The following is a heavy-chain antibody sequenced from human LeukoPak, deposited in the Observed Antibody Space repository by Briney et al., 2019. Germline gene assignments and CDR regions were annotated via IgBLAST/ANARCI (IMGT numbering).Heavy chain of an antibody. J-gene: IGHJ4*02. D-gene: IGHD5-18*01. CDR3: ARAHEQLWSFDY. CDR2: INGDGRST. Sequence: GGSLRLSCAASGLTFSSYWRDWVRQAPGKGVVWVSRINGDGRSTGYAASVRRRFTISRDNAKNPVYLQMNSLRAEDTSVYYCARAHEQLWSFDYWGQGTLVTVSS. CDR1: GLTFSSYW. V-gene: IGHV3-74*01.